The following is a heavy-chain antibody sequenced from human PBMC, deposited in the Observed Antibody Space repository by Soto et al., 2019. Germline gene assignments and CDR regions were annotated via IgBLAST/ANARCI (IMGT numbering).Heavy chain of an antibody. Sequence: GGSLRLSCAATEFTFRNYDMDWVRQAPGKGLEWVSLISHDGSSKYYADSVKGRFTISRDNSKNTLYLQMNSLRAEDTAVYYCAKDLYCSGGSCYISHQYFDYWGQGTLVTVSS. V-gene: IGHV3-30*18. CDR2: ISHDGSSK. J-gene: IGHJ4*02. CDR1: EFTFRNYD. D-gene: IGHD2-15*01. CDR3: AKDLYCSGGSCYISHQYFDY.